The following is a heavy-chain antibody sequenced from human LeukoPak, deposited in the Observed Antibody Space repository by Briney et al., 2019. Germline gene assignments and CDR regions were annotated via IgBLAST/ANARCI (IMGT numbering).Heavy chain of an antibody. Sequence: PSETLSLTCAASGCTITTTNSWRWVRQPPGGGLELIGEITLRGRTQYNPSLKSRVNISIDTSKNHLYLSLASVAAAATAVYYCSRESGPYCPFGHWGQGTLVAVTS. CDR3: SRESGPYCPFGH. CDR1: GCTITTTNS. D-gene: IGHD1-26*01. J-gene: IGHJ5*02. V-gene: IGHV4-4*02. CDR2: ITLRGRT.